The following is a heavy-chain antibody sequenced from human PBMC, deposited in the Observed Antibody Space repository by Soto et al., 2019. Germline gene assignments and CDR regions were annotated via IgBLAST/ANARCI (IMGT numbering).Heavy chain of an antibody. D-gene: IGHD3-3*01. V-gene: IGHV3-23*01. CDR1: GFTFNTYA. CDR2: INAGGGKT. J-gene: IGHJ4*02. Sequence: EVQLLESGGGLVQPGGSLRLSCAASGFTFNTYAMTWVRQVPGKGLEWISTINAGGGKTYYADSVKGRFTSSRDNSKNNLYLQMKSLSAEDTAVYYWTIYFWRGYVVDYWGQGTLVSVCS. CDR3: TIYFWRGYVVDY.